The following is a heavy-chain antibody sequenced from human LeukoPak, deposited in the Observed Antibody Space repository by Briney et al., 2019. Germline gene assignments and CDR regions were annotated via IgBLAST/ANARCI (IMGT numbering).Heavy chain of an antibody. CDR2: IYASGIT. CDR3: TREYMVTIRLDY. J-gene: IGHJ4*02. V-gene: IGHV4-4*07. Sequence: SETLSLTCGVSGASMSSYYWSWIRQPAGKGLEWIGRIYASGITNYNPSLKSRVTMSVDTSKNQLSLKLSSVTAADTAVYYRTREYMVTIRLDYWGQGAPVTVSS. CDR1: GASMSSYY. D-gene: IGHD2-21*02.